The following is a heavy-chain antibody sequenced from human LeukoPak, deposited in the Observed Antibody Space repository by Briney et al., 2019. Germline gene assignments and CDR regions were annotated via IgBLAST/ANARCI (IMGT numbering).Heavy chain of an antibody. Sequence: ASVKVSCKASGYTFTSCAMNWVRQAPGQGLEWMGGIIPIFGTANYAQKLQGRVTMTTDTSTSTAYMELRSLRSDDTAVYYCARAPFYGDADYWGQGTLVTVSS. D-gene: IGHD4-17*01. CDR2: IIPIFGTA. CDR1: GYTFTSCA. V-gene: IGHV1-69*05. CDR3: ARAPFYGDADY. J-gene: IGHJ4*02.